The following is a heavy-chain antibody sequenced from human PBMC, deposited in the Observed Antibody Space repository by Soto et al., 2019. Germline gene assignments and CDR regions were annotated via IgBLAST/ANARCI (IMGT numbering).Heavy chain of an antibody. J-gene: IGHJ4*02. CDR1: GFAVSSKY. CDR3: AKGGRQWLVTSDFNY. CDR2: VSHDGRNT. Sequence: PGGSLRLSCAASGFAVSSKYMTWVRQAPGKGLEWVAVVSHDGRNTHYADSVKGRFTISRDSSKNTVSLEMTSLRAEDTAVYYCAKGGRQWLVTSDFNYWGQGALVTV. V-gene: IGHV3-30*18. D-gene: IGHD6-19*01.